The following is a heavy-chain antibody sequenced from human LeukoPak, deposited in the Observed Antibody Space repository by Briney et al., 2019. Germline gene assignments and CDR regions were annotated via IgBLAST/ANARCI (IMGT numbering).Heavy chain of an antibody. V-gene: IGHV3-7*01. CDR2: IKQDGSEK. CDR1: GFTFSNYW. CDR3: ARSSGSSRKNLFDY. Sequence: PGGSLRLSCAASGFTFSNYWMNWVRQAPGKGLEWVANIKQDGSEKYYVDSVKGRFTISRDNAKNSLYLQMNSLRAEDTAVYYCARSSGSSRKNLFDYWGQGTLVTVSS. D-gene: IGHD3-10*01. J-gene: IGHJ4*02.